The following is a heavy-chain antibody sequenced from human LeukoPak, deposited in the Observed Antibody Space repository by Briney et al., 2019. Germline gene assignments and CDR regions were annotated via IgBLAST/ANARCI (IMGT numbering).Heavy chain of an antibody. D-gene: IGHD2-2*01. CDR1: GFTFSTYW. CDR2: LSPDGSSS. V-gene: IGHV3-74*01. Sequence: GGSLRLSCAASGFTFSTYWMHWVRQAPGKGLVWVSRLSPDGSSSIYADSVKGRFTASRDNAKNTLYLQMNSLRAEDTAVYYCARDQGYCTSASCRGDAFDVWGQGSMVSVSS. CDR3: ARDQGYCTSASCRGDAFDV. J-gene: IGHJ3*01.